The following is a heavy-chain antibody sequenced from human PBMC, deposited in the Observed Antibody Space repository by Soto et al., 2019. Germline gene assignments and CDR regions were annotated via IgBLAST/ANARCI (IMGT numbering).Heavy chain of an antibody. J-gene: IGHJ6*02. CDR1: GYTFTAYY. V-gene: IGHV1-2*02. CDR3: ARNMDYYYGPGSGNGHGF. D-gene: IGHD3-10*01. Sequence: QVQLVQSGAELKEPGDSVRVSCEASGYTFTAYYIHWVRQAPGQGLERMGWINPRFGDTSYEKDFQGRVSMTRETSIRNVYMELSRLTSDDTAIYYCARNMDYYYGPGSGNGHGFWGQGTTVTVFS. CDR2: INPRFGDT.